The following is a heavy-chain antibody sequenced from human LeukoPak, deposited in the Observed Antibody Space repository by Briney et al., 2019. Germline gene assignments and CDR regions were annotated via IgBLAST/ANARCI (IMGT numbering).Heavy chain of an antibody. CDR1: GGSISSYY. CDR3: ARVLLSLSYYFDY. V-gene: IGHV4-59*01. J-gene: IGHJ4*02. CDR2: IYYSGST. D-gene: IGHD3-16*02. Sequence: PSETLSLTCIVSGGSISSYYWSWIRQPPGKGLEWIGYIYYSGSTNYNPSLKSRVTISVDTSKNQFSLKLSSVTAADTAVYYCARVLLSLSYYFDYWGQGTLVTVSS.